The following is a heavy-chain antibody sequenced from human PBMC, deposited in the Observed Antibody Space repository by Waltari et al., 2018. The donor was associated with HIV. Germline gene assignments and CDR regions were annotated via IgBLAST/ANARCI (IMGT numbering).Heavy chain of an antibody. CDR1: GFYLCRFS. J-gene: IGHJ4*02. D-gene: IGHD3-10*02. CDR3: VRDDPGYVPIDY. V-gene: IGHV3-21*04. Sequence: LVQSGGGEAQAGGSLLLSCYVHGFYLCRFSLNWVRQTPRRGLEWVASLRRDTYEANYLASVRGRFTISRDNAKSSAFLEMTGLRVEDTATYYCVRDDPGYVPIDYWGQGSQVIVS. CDR2: LRRDTYEA.